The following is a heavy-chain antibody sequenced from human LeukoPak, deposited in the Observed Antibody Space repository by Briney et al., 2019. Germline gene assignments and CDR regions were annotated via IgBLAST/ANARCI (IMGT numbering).Heavy chain of an antibody. J-gene: IGHJ3*02. CDR2: TKCDGSEK. Sequence: GGSLRLSCAASGFTFRSSWMHWVCQAPEKGLEWVADTKCDGSEKYYADSVKGRLTISRDNAKNSLYLQVNSLRAEDMTVYYCVRGVTVIVGGIWGPGTMVTVSS. V-gene: IGHV3-52*01. D-gene: IGHD3-22*01. CDR3: VRGVTVIVGGI. CDR1: GFTFRSSW.